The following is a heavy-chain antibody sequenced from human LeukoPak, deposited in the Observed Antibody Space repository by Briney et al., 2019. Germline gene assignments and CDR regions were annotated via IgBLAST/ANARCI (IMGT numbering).Heavy chain of an antibody. V-gene: IGHV4-59*08. J-gene: IGHJ4*02. Sequence: PSETLSLTCTVSGGSISSYYWSWIRQPPGKGLEWIGYIYFSGSTNYNPPLKSRVTISVDTSKNQFSLKLSSVTAADTAVYYCARGSVITLDFDYWGQGTLVTVSS. CDR1: GGSISSYY. D-gene: IGHD4-23*01. CDR3: ARGSVITLDFDY. CDR2: IYFSGST.